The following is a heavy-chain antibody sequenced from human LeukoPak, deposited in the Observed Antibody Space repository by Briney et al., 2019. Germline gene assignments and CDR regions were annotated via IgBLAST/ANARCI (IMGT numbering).Heavy chain of an antibody. CDR3: ARAQIVTAPHAFDI. Sequence: SQTLSLTCAISGDSVSSNSAAWNWIRQSPSRGLEWLGGTYYRSKWYNDYAVSVKSRITINPDTSKNQFSLQLNSVTPDDTAVYYCARAQIVTAPHAFDIWGQGTMVTVSS. J-gene: IGHJ3*02. V-gene: IGHV6-1*01. D-gene: IGHD2-21*02. CDR1: GDSVSSNSAA. CDR2: TYYRSKWYN.